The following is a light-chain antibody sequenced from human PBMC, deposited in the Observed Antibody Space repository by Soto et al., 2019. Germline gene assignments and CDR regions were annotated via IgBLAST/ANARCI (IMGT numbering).Light chain of an antibody. CDR3: AAWDDSLHGVV. V-gene: IGLV1-44*01. CDR2: SNN. Sequence: QSVLTQPPSASGTPGQRVTISCSGSSSNIGSNTVNWYQQLPGTAPKLLIYSNNQRPSGVPDRFSGSKSGTSASLAISGLQSEDESDYYCAAWDDSLHGVVFCGGTKLTVL. J-gene: IGLJ2*01. CDR1: SSNIGSNT.